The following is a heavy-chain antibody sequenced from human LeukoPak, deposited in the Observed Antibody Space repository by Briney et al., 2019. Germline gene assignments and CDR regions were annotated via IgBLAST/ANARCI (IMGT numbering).Heavy chain of an antibody. CDR1: GYTFTGYY. D-gene: IGHD2-2*01. J-gene: IGHJ3*02. V-gene: IGHV1-2*02. Sequence: ASVKVSCKASGYTFTGYYMHWVRQAPGQGLEWMGWINPNSGGTNYAQKFQGRVTMTRDTSISTAYMELSRLRSDDTAVYYCARECGSTSCYGAFDIWGQGTTVTVSS. CDR3: ARECGSTSCYGAFDI. CDR2: INPNSGGT.